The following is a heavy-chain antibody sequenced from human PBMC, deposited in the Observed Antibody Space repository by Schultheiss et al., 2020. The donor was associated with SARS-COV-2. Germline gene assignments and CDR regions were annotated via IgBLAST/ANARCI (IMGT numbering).Heavy chain of an antibody. D-gene: IGHD3-16*01. CDR1: GGSISSSSYY. V-gene: IGHV4-39*07. J-gene: IGHJ2*01. CDR2: IYYSGST. CDR3: ARAKGVYWYFDL. Sequence: SETLSLTCTVSGGSISSSSYYWGWIRQPPGKGLEWIGNIYYSGSTNYNPSLKSRVTISVDKSKNQFSLKLSSVTAADTAVYYCARAKGVYWYFDLWGRGTLVTVS.